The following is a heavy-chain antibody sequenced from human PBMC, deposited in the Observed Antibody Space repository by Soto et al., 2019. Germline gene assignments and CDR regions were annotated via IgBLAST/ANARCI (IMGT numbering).Heavy chain of an antibody. J-gene: IGHJ6*03. CDR3: ARVPSGWYTPDYYYYYMDV. Sequence: PSETLSLTCTVSGGSISSGGYYWSWIRQHPGKGLEWIGYIYYSGSTYYNPSLKSRVTISVDTSKNQFSLKLSSVTAADTAVYYCARVPSGWYTPDYYYYYMDVWGKGTTVTVPS. D-gene: IGHD6-19*01. V-gene: IGHV4-31*03. CDR1: GGSISSGGYY. CDR2: IYYSGST.